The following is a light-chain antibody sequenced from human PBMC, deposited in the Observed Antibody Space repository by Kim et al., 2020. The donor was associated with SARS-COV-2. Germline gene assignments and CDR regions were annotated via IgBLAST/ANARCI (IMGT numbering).Light chain of an antibody. Sequence: LSPGESATLSCRANQNVSNYLAWYQQNPGQAPRLLIHDASYRAAGIPARFSGSGSGTDFTLTISSLEPEDFAIYYCLQRTNWPATFGQGTKVEIK. CDR3: LQRTNWPAT. J-gene: IGKJ1*01. CDR2: DAS. V-gene: IGKV3-11*01. CDR1: QNVSNY.